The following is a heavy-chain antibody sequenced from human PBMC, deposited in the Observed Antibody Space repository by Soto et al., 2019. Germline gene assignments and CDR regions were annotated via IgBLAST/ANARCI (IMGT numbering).Heavy chain of an antibody. CDR2: IYYSGST. CDR1: GGSISSYY. CDR3: ARRAGYYESYSHY. D-gene: IGHD3-9*01. V-gene: IGHV4-59*01. Sequence: SETLSLTCTVSGGSISSYYWSWIRQPPGKGLEWIGYIYYSGSTNYNPSLKSRVTISVDTSKNQFSLKLSSVTAADTAVYYCARRAGYYESYSHYCCPATLLTLS. J-gene: IGHJ4*02.